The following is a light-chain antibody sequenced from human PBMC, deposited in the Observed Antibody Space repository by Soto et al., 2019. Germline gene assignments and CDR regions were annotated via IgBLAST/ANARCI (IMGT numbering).Light chain of an antibody. J-gene: IGKJ2*01. V-gene: IGKV3-15*01. CDR3: QQYNNWPPGYT. Sequence: ELVMTQSPATLSVSPGERATLSCRARQSVDNHLGWFQHKPGQAPRLLIYETSTRATGIPARFSGSGSGTEFFLTISSLQSEDFAVYYCQQYNNWPPGYTFGQGTKLEIK. CDR2: ETS. CDR1: QSVDNH.